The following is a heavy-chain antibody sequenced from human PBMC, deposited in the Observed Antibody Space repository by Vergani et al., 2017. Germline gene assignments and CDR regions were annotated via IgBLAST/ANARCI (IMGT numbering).Heavy chain of an antibody. D-gene: IGHD6-13*01. J-gene: IGHJ4*02. CDR3: ARPSWGEQGIAAAGTGYFDY. Sequence: EVPLVQSGAEVKKPGESLKISCKGSGYSFTSYWIGWVRQMPGKGLEWMGIIYPGDSGTSYSPSFQGQVTISADKSISTAYLQWSSLKASDTAMYYCARPSWGEQGIAAAGTGYFDYWGQGTLVTVSS. CDR1: GYSFTSYW. CDR2: IYPGDSGT. V-gene: IGHV5-51*01.